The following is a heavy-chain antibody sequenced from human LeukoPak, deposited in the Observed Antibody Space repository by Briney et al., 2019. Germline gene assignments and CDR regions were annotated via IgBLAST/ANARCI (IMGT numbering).Heavy chain of an antibody. J-gene: IGHJ4*02. Sequence: SETLSLTCTVSGGSISSYYWSWIRQPPGKGLEWIGYIYYSGSTNYNPSLKSRVTISVDTSKNQFSLKLSSVTAADTAVYYCARVVSYGRFDYWGQGTLVTVSS. D-gene: IGHD5-18*01. CDR3: ARVVSYGRFDY. V-gene: IGHV4-59*01. CDR2: IYYSGST. CDR1: GGSISSYY.